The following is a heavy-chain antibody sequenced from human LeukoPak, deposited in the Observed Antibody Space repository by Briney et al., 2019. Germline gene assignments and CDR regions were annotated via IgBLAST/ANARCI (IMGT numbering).Heavy chain of an antibody. CDR1: GFTFSRYV. V-gene: IGHV3-30*04. Sequence: GGSLRLSCVGSGFTFSRYVMNWVRQAPGKGLEWVAVISYDGSNKYYADSVKGRFTISRDNSKNTLYLQMNSLRAEDTAVYYCAREGSSSSASGYYYYYMDVWGKGTTVTVSS. J-gene: IGHJ6*03. D-gene: IGHD6-6*01. CDR2: ISYDGSNK. CDR3: AREGSSSSASGYYYYYMDV.